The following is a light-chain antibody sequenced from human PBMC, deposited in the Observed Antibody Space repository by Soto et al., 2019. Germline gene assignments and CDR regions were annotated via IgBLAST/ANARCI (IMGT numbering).Light chain of an antibody. CDR3: QQSYSTPLT. Sequence: IQMTQSPSSLSASVGDRVTITCRASQSISTYLNWYQQKPGKAPKLLIYAASSLQSGVPSRFSGSRSGTDFTLTISSLQPEDVATYYCQQSYSTPLTFGGGTKVEIK. V-gene: IGKV1-39*01. CDR1: QSISTY. CDR2: AAS. J-gene: IGKJ4*02.